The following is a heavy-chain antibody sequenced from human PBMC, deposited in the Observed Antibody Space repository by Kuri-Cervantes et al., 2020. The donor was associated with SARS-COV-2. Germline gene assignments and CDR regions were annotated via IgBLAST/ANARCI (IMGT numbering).Heavy chain of an antibody. CDR1: GFTFSSYW. V-gene: IGHV3-7*01. Sequence: GGSLRLSCAASGFTFSSYWMSWVRQAPGKGLEWVANIKQDGSEKYYVGSVKGRFTISRDNAKNSLYLQMNSLRAEDTAVYYCARDILSFLGTHYFDYWGQGTLVTVSS. CDR2: IKQDGSEK. J-gene: IGHJ4*02. CDR3: ARDILSFLGTHYFDY. D-gene: IGHD3-16*02.